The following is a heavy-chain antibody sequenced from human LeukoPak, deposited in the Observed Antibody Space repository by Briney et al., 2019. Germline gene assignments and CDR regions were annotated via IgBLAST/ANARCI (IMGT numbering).Heavy chain of an antibody. J-gene: IGHJ4*02. V-gene: IGHV3-66*01. CDR2: IYSGGST. CDR1: GFTVSSNY. D-gene: IGHD3-10*01. CDR3: ARGYYGSGSYNDY. Sequence: GGSLRLSCAASGFTVSSNYMSWVRQAPGKGLEWVSVIYSGGSTYYADSVKGRFTISRDNSKNTLYLQMNSLRAEDTAVYYCARGYYGSGSYNDYWGQGTLVTVSS.